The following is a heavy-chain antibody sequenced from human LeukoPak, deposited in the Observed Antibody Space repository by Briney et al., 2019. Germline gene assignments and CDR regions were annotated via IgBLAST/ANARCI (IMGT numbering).Heavy chain of an antibody. CDR2: IYYSGST. Sequence: SETLSLTCTVSGGSISNYYWSWIRPPAGKGLDWIAYIYYSGSTNYNPSLKSRVTISVDTSKSRFSLKLTSVTAADTAVYYCARLNITLAPLDSWGPGTLVTVSS. CDR1: GGSISNYY. CDR3: ARLNITLAPLDS. V-gene: IGHV4-59*01. J-gene: IGHJ4*02.